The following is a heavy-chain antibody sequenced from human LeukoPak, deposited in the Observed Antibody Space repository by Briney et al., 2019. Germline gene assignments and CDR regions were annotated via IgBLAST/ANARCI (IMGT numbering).Heavy chain of an antibody. V-gene: IGHV1-46*01. CDR3: ARDQEGFDY. J-gene: IGHJ4*02. CDR1: GYTFTSNC. CDR2: IYPRDGST. Sequence: ASVKVSCKASGYTFTSNCIHWVRQAPGQGLEWMGMIYPRDGSTSYAQKFQGRVTVTRDTSTSTVHMELSGLRSEDTAVYYCARDQEGFDYWGQGTLVTVSS.